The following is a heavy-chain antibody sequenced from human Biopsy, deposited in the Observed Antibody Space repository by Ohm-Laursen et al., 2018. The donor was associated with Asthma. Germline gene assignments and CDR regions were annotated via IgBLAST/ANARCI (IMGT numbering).Heavy chain of an antibody. CDR3: ARKIAARGGMGV. V-gene: IGHV3-33*01. CDR1: GFTFGSYG. Sequence: SLRLSCSASGFTFGSYGLHWVRQAPGKGLEWVADIWLDGSNKHYADSVKGRFTISRDNSKNTLYLQMNSLRAEDTAVYYCARKIAARGGMGVWGQGTTVTVSS. D-gene: IGHD6-6*01. CDR2: IWLDGSNK. J-gene: IGHJ6*02.